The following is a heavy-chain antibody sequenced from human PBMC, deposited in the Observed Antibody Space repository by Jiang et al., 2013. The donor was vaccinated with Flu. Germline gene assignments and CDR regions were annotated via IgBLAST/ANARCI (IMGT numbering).Heavy chain of an antibody. V-gene: IGHV2-5*02. Sequence: KPTQTLTLTCTFSGFSFSSSGVGVAWIRQPPGKALEWLALIYWDDDKRYSPSLKSRLTITKDTSKNQVVLTMTNVDPVDTATYYCAHKGGRGDPIDYWGQGTLVTVSS. D-gene: IGHD2-21*02. CDR1: GFSFSSSGVG. CDR3: AHKGGRGDPIDY. CDR2: IYWDDDK. J-gene: IGHJ4*02.